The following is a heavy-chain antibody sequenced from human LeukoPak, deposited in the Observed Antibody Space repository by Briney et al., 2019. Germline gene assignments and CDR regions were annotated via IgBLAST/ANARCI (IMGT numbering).Heavy chain of an antibody. Sequence: GESLKISCKGSGYRFSAYWIAWVRQMPGKGLEWMGIIYPDDSDTRYSPSFQGQVTISADESVSTASLQWRSLKASDTAMYYWARPNITSYYDSRGYDAFDVWGQGTMVTVSS. V-gene: IGHV5-51*01. J-gene: IGHJ3*01. CDR1: GYRFSAYW. D-gene: IGHD3-22*01. CDR3: ARPNITSYYDSRGYDAFDV. CDR2: IYPDDSDT.